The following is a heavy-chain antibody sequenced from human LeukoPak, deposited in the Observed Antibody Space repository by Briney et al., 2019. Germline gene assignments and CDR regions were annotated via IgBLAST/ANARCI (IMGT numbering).Heavy chain of an antibody. V-gene: IGHV1-2*02. CDR2: INPNSGST. Sequence: ASVKVSCKASGYTLTGHYIHWVRQAPGQGLEWMGWINPNSGSTNYAQKFQGRVTMTRDTSISIAYMELTRLRSDDTAVFYCARDGYYYGSGSFVDYWGQGTLVTVSS. CDR1: GYTLTGHY. J-gene: IGHJ4*02. D-gene: IGHD3-10*01. CDR3: ARDGYYYGSGSFVDY.